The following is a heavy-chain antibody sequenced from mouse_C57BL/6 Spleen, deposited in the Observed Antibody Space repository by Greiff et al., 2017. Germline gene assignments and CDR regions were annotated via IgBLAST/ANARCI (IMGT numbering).Heavy chain of an antibody. V-gene: IGHV1-26*01. Sequence: EVQLQQSGPELVKPGASVKISCKASGYTFTDYYMNWVKQSHGKSLEWIGDINPINGGTSYNQKFKGKATLTVDKSSSTAYMELRSLTSEDSAVYYCATITTVVARWYFDVWGTGTTVTVSS. D-gene: IGHD1-1*01. CDR1: GYTFTDYY. CDR2: INPINGGT. J-gene: IGHJ1*03. CDR3: ATITTVVARWYFDV.